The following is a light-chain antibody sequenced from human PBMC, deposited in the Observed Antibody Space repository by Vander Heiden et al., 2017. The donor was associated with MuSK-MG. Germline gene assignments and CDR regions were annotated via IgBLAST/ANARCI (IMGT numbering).Light chain of an antibody. J-gene: IGKJ4*01. CDR3: QQYDNLPLT. CDR1: QDISNY. V-gene: IGKV1-33*01. Sequence: IQMTHSPSSLSASVGDRVTITCQASQDISNYLNWYQQKPGKAPKLLIYDASNLETGVPSRFSGSGSGTDFTFTISSLQPEDIATYYCQQYDNLPLTFGGGTKVEIK. CDR2: DAS.